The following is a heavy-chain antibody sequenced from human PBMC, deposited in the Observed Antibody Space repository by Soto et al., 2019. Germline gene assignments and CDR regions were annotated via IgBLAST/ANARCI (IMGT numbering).Heavy chain of an antibody. D-gene: IGHD4-17*01. CDR2: ISYDGSNK. Sequence: QVQLVESGGGVVQPGRSLRLSCAASGFTFSSYAMHWVRQAPGKGLEWVAVISYDGSNKYYADSVKGRFTISRDNSKNTLYLQMNSLRAEDTAVYYCARAYGDYLKGMVSSRYYYYYGMDVWGQGTTVTVSS. V-gene: IGHV3-30-3*01. CDR3: ARAYGDYLKGMVSSRYYYYYGMDV. J-gene: IGHJ6*02. CDR1: GFTFSSYA.